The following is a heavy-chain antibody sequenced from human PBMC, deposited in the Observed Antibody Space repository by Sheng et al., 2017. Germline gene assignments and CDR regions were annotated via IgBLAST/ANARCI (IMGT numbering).Heavy chain of an antibody. CDR2: INHSGST. J-gene: IGHJ4*02. Sequence: QVQLQQWGAGLLKPSETLSLTCAVYGGSFSGYYWSWIRQPPGKGLEWIGEINHSGSTNYNPSLKSRVTISVDTSKNQFSLKLSSVTAADTAVYYCARGPAAAGTSLVYFDYWGQGTLVTVSS. V-gene: IGHV4-34*01. D-gene: IGHD6-13*01. CDR3: ARGPAAAGTSLVYFDY. CDR1: GGSFSGYY.